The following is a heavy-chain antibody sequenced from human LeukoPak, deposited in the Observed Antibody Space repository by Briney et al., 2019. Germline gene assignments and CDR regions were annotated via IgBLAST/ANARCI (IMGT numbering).Heavy chain of an antibody. V-gene: IGHV3-21*01. Sequence: GESLTLSCAASGFTFSSYSMNWVRQAPGKGLEWVSSISSSSSYIYYADSVKGRFTISRDNAKNSLYLQMNSLRAEDTALYFCAREPYSGSYGNYYYYYMDVWGKGTTVTISS. CDR2: ISSSSSYI. CDR3: AREPYSGSYGNYYYYYMDV. D-gene: IGHD1-26*01. CDR1: GFTFSSYS. J-gene: IGHJ6*03.